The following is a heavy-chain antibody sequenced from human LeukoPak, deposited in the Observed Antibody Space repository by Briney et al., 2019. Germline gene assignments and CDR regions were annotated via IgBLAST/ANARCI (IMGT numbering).Heavy chain of an antibody. CDR1: GYTFTGYY. CDR2: INPNSGGT. CDR3: ARDPNEYSSSWTSYMDV. Sequence: GASVKVSCKASGYTFTGYYMHWVRQAPGQGLEWMGWINPNSGGTNHAQKFQGRVTMTRDTSISTAYMELSRLRSDDTAVYYCARDPNEYSSSWTSYMDVWGKGTTVTVSS. J-gene: IGHJ6*03. D-gene: IGHD6-13*01. V-gene: IGHV1-2*02.